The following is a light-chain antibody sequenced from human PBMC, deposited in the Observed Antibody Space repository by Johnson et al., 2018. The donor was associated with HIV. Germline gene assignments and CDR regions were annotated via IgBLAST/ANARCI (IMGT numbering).Light chain of an antibody. CDR1: SSNIGNNY. CDR3: GTWDSSLSAVYV. Sequence: QAVLTQPPSVSAAPGQKVTISCSGSSSNIGNNYVSWYQQLPGTAPKLLIYDNNKRPSVIPDRFSGSKSGTSATLGITGLQTGDEADYYCGTWDSSLSAVYVFGTGTKVTVL. V-gene: IGLV1-51*01. J-gene: IGLJ1*01. CDR2: DNN.